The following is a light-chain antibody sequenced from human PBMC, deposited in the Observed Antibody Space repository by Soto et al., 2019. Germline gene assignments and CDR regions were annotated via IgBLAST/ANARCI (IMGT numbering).Light chain of an antibody. CDR3: QQYDAFPLT. Sequence: EILMTQSPDTLSVSPGERATLSCRASQSVGNKLAWYQLRPGQAPRLLIFRASFRDSGIPTRFSGSGFGTEFTLTISSLQSEDFAVYYCQQYDAFPLTFGGGTKVDIK. CDR2: RAS. J-gene: IGKJ4*01. CDR1: QSVGNK. V-gene: IGKV3-15*01.